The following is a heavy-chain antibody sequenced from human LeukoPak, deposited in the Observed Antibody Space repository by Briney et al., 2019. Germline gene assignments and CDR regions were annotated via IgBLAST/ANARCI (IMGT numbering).Heavy chain of an antibody. Sequence: SETLSLTCTVSGGSISSYYWSWIRQPPGKGLEWIGYIYYSGSTNYNPSLKSRVTISVDTSKNQFSLKLSSATAADTAVYYCARGVRKAIYYYYMDVWGKGTTVTVSS. J-gene: IGHJ6*03. CDR3: ARGVRKAIYYYYMDV. CDR1: GGSISSYY. CDR2: IYYSGST. V-gene: IGHV4-59*01. D-gene: IGHD1-1*01.